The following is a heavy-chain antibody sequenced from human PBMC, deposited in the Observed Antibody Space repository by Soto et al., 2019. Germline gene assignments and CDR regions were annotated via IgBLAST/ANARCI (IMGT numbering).Heavy chain of an antibody. CDR2: ISYDGSNK. J-gene: IGHJ4*02. D-gene: IGHD2-21*01. V-gene: IGHV3-30*18. Sequence: QVQLVESGGGVVQSGRSLRLSCAASGFTFSSYGMHWVRQAPGKGLEWVAVISYDGSNKYYADSVKGRFTISRDNSKNTLYLQMNSLRAEDTAVYYCPKDSIVVSVPHSWGQGTLVTVSS. CDR1: GFTFSSYG. CDR3: PKDSIVVSVPHS.